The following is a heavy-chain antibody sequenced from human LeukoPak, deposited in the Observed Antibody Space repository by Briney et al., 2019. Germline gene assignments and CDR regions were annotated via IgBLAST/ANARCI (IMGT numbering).Heavy chain of an antibody. CDR2: IYYSGST. D-gene: IGHD1-1*01. V-gene: IGHV4-39*01. CDR1: GGSISSSSYY. Sequence: SETLSLTCTVSGGSISSSSYYWGWIRQPPGKGLEWIGSIYYSGSTYYNPSLKSRVTISVDTSKNQFSLKLSSVTAADTAVYYCARFAAGWNEYYFDYWGQGTRVPVSS. J-gene: IGHJ4*02. CDR3: ARFAAGWNEYYFDY.